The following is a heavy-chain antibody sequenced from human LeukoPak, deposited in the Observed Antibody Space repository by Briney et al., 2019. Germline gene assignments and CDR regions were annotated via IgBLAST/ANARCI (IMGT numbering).Heavy chain of an antibody. Sequence: SETLSLTCTVSGGSISGYYWSWIRQPPGKGLEWIGYIYTSGSTNYNPSLKSRVTISVDTSKNQFSLGLSSVTAADTAMYFCARAYSRSYSHFDDWGQGTLVTVSA. CDR3: ARAYSRSYSHFDD. D-gene: IGHD1-26*01. CDR2: IYTSGST. J-gene: IGHJ4*02. CDR1: GGSISGYY. V-gene: IGHV4-4*09.